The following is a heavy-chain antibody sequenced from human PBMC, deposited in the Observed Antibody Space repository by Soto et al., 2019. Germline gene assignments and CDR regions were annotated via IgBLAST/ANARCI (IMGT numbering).Heavy chain of an antibody. Sequence: EVQLVESGGALVQPGGSLRLSCAASGFTFKTYNMNWVRQAPGKGLEWVSYIGTSGTPVYYADSVKGRFTISRDNAKNSLFLQMLSLRDEDTALYFCARDPSPNSSGWYYFENWGKATVFTVSP. CDR2: IGTSGTPV. D-gene: IGHD6-19*01. CDR3: ARDPSPNSSGWYYFEN. V-gene: IGHV3-48*02. J-gene: IGHJ4*02. CDR1: GFTFKTYN.